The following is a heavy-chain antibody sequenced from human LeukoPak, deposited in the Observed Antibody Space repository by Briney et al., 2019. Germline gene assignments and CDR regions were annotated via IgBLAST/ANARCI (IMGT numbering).Heavy chain of an antibody. Sequence: PGGSLRLSCVGSGFTISNYWMHWVRQAPGTGLVWVSRIHPDGSITTYADSVKGRFTISRDNAKNTLYLQMNSLRAEDTAVYYCAPQQTYSPYNWFDPCGQGTLVTVSS. D-gene: IGHD5-12*01. V-gene: IGHV3-74*03. J-gene: IGHJ5*02. CDR3: APQQTYSPYNWFDP. CDR2: IHPDGSIT. CDR1: GFTISNYW.